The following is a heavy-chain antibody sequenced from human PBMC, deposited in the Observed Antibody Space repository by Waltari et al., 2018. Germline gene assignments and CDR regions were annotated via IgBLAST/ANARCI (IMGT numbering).Heavy chain of an antibody. Sequence: EVQLVESGGGLVQPGGSLRLSCAASGFPFSSSWMSWVRQAPGKGLEWVANIKQDGSEKYYVDSVKGRFTISRDNAKNSLYLQMNSLRAEDTAVYYCARGRIAAADWGQGTLVTVSS. CDR2: IKQDGSEK. V-gene: IGHV3-7*01. D-gene: IGHD6-13*01. J-gene: IGHJ4*02. CDR3: ARGRIAAAD. CDR1: GFPFSSSW.